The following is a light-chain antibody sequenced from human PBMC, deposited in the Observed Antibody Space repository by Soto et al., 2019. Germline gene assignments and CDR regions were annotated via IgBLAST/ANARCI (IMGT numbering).Light chain of an antibody. V-gene: IGKV1-5*01. CDR3: QQYNSYTWT. Sequence: DIQMTQSPSTLSASVGDRVTITCRASQSISSWLAWYQQKPGKAPKLLIYDASSLESGVPSRFSGSGSGTEFTLTISSLQTDDFATYDCQQYNSYTWTVGQGTKVEIK. CDR1: QSISSW. CDR2: DAS. J-gene: IGKJ1*01.